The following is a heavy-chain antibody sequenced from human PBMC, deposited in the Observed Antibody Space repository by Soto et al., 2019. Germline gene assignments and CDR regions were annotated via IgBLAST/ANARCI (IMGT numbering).Heavy chain of an antibody. Sequence: SETLSLTCTVSGGSISSGDYCWSWIRQPPGKGLEWIGYIYYSGSTYYNPSLKSRVTISVDTSKNQFSLKLSSVTAADTAVYYCARYSYGYDIDYWGQGTLVTVS. CDR3: ARYSYGYDIDY. J-gene: IGHJ4*02. CDR2: IYYSGST. D-gene: IGHD5-18*01. V-gene: IGHV4-30-4*01. CDR1: GGSISSGDYC.